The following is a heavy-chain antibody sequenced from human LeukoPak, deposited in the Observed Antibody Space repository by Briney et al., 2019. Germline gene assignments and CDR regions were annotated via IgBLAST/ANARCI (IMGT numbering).Heavy chain of an antibody. CDR2: IYYSGST. D-gene: IGHD3-22*01. CDR3: ARQFGEMTYYYDSSGHSGYYFDY. J-gene: IGHJ4*02. V-gene: IGHV4-59*08. Sequence: SETLSLTCTVSGGSISSYYWSWFRQPPGKGLEWIGYIYYSGSTYYNPSLKSRVTISVDTSKNQFSLKLSSVTAADTAVYYCARQFGEMTYYYDSSGHSGYYFDYWGQGTLVTVSS. CDR1: GGSISSYY.